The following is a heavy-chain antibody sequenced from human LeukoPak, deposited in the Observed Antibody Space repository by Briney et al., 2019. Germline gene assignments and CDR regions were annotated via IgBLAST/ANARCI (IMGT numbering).Heavy chain of an antibody. V-gene: IGHV3-74*01. D-gene: IGHD2/OR15-2a*01. CDR2: ISTDGTVT. Sequence: PGGALRLSCEASRLTLSPYWMHWVRQAPGKGLEWVSHISTDGTVTTYADSVKGRFTISRDNAKSTLYLQMNSLRAEDTAVYYCVRDSNLSFDYWGQGSVVTVSS. J-gene: IGHJ4*02. CDR3: VRDSNLSFDY. CDR1: RLTLSPYW.